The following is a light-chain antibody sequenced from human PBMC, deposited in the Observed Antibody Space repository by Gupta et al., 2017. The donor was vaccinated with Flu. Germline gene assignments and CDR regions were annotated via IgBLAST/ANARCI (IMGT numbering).Light chain of an antibody. CDR1: GGISNH. CDR3: QKYNDFPYT. Sequence: IQMTESSPPVSASVGERVTNTCRASGGISNHVAGYQYKPGEVPKLLISAASTLRSGVPSRFSGDGSRTDFTLTISRLQPEVVATYYCQKYNDFPYTFGQGTKLEI. J-gene: IGKJ2*01. CDR2: AAS. V-gene: IGKV1-27*01.